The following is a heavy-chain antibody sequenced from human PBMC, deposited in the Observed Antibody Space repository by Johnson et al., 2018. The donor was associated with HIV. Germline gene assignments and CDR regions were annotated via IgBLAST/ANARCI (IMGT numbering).Heavy chain of an antibody. J-gene: IGHJ3*02. CDR2: IYADGGT. CDR1: GITVSSNY. Sequence: VQLVESGGGLVQPGGSMRLSCAASGITVSSNYMTWVRQAPGKGLEWVSVIYADGGTYYTDSVNARFTISRDRSENTLYLQMNSLRAEDTAMYYCARGRAYHCSGGSCSHVFDIWGQGTMVTVSS. V-gene: IGHV3-66*01. D-gene: IGHD2-15*01. CDR3: ARGRAYHCSGGSCSHVFDI.